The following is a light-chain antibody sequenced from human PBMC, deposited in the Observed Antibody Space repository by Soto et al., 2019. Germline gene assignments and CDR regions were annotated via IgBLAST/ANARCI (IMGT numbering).Light chain of an antibody. CDR3: QLIDNLHLI. V-gene: IGKV1-33*01. CDR1: QDIGKF. Sequence: DIPMTHSPSSLAAPVGDRVTISCQSSQDIGKFCKWYQQKPGNPPTLLIYDASILETRIPSRFRGSGCGTDCPLTISSLQPEDFAVYYCQLIDNLHLIFGGGTMVVI. CDR2: DAS. J-gene: IGKJ4*01.